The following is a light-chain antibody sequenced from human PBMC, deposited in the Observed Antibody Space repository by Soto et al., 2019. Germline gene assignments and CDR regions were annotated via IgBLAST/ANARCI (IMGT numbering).Light chain of an antibody. V-gene: IGLV4-69*01. CDR1: SEHSGYG. J-gene: IGLJ2*01. Sequence: QPVLTQSPSASASLGASVKLTCTLSSEHSGYGIAWHQQQPQKGPRFLMKVNSDGSHIKGDGIPDRFSGSSSGPERYLTISSLQSEDEADYYCQTWGTGPVVFGGGTKVTVL. CDR3: QTWGTGPVV. CDR2: VNSDGSH.